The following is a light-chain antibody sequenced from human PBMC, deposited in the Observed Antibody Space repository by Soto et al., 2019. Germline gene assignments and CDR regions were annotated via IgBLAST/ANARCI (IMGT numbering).Light chain of an antibody. V-gene: IGLV1-40*01. CDR1: SSDIGAGNY. CDR3: SSHAGSKRV. J-gene: IGLJ1*01. CDR2: GVS. Sequence: QSVLTQPPSVSGAPGQRVTISCTGSSSDIGAGNYVHWYQQHPGKAPKLLIYGVSKRPSGVPDRFSGSKSGTSASLAVSGLQAEDEGDYYCSSHAGSKRVFGTGTKVTVL.